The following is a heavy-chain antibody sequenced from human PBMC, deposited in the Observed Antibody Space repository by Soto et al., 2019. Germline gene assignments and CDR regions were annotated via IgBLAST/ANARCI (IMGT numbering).Heavy chain of an antibody. CDR1: GFTFSSYW. D-gene: IGHD3-3*01. J-gene: IGHJ6*02. CDR2: IKQDGSEK. Sequence: PGGSLRLSCAASGFTFSSYWMSWVRQAPGKGLEWVANIKQDGSEKYYVDSVKGRFTISRDNAKNSLYLQMNSLGAEDTAVYYCARDQAYYDFWSGYSNYYYYYGMDVWGQGTTVTVSS. CDR3: ARDQAYYDFWSGYSNYYYYYGMDV. V-gene: IGHV3-7*03.